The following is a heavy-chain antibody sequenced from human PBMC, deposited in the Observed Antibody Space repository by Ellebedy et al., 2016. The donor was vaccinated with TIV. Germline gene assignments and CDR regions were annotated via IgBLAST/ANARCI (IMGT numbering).Heavy chain of an antibody. J-gene: IGHJ4*02. Sequence: GESLKISCAASGFTFSGYWISWVRQAPGKGLEWVANIKEDGSEKYYVDSVKGRFTISRDNSKNTLYLQMNSLRTEDTAVYYCAKVRPYDQPFDYWGQGTLVTVSS. CDR3: AKVRPYDQPFDY. D-gene: IGHD2-2*01. CDR2: IKEDGSEK. CDR1: GFTFSGYW. V-gene: IGHV3-7*02.